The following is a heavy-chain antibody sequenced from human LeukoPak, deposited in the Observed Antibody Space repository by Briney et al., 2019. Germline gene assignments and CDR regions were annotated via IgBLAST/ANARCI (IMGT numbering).Heavy chain of an antibody. J-gene: IGHJ4*02. D-gene: IGHD3-9*01. V-gene: IGHV6-1*01. CDR3: ARGPTWDDISYLDY. CDR1: GDSVSSNSAA. Sequence: SQTLSLTCAISGDSVSSNSAAWNWIRQCPSRGLEWLGRTYYRSKWYNDYAVSVKSRITINPDTSKSQFSLQLNSVTPEDTAVYYCARGPTWDDISYLDYWGQGTLVTVSS. CDR2: TYYRSKWYN.